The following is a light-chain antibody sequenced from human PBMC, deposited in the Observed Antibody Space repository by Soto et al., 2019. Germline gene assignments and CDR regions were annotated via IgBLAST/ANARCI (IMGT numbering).Light chain of an antibody. V-gene: IGKV1-5*03. Sequence: DIQMTQSPSTLSASVGDRVTITCRASQSISTWLAWYQQKPGKAPKLLIYKASSLESGVPSRFSGSGSGTEFTLTISSLQPDDFATYYCQQYNSFSLTFGGGTKVEIK. CDR1: QSISTW. CDR2: KAS. J-gene: IGKJ4*01. CDR3: QQYNSFSLT.